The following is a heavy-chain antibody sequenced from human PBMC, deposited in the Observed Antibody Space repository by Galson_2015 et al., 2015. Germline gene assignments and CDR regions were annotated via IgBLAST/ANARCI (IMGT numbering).Heavy chain of an antibody. Sequence: SLRLSCAASGFSVSSNYMSWVRQAPGKGLEWVSVIYTGGTTYYADSVNGRFTISRDNSNNTLYLQMNSLRAEDTAVYYCTRGYRSGDYASWGQGTLVTVSS. J-gene: IGHJ5*02. CDR1: GFSVSSNY. CDR3: TRGYRSGDYAS. V-gene: IGHV3-53*01. D-gene: IGHD3-10*01. CDR2: IYTGGTT.